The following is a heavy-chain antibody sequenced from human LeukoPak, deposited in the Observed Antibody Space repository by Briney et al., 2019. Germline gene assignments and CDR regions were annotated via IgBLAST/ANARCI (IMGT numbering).Heavy chain of an antibody. CDR2: IYYSGST. J-gene: IGHJ4*02. Sequence: PSETLSLTCTVSGGSVSSGTYYWSWIRQPPGKGLEWIGYIYYSGSTNYNPSLKSRVTISVDTSKNQFSLKLSSVTAADTAVYYCARGTLTGRVVYLDSWGQGTLVTVSS. D-gene: IGHD3-9*01. CDR3: ARGTLTGRVVYLDS. CDR1: GGSVSSGTYY. V-gene: IGHV4-61*01.